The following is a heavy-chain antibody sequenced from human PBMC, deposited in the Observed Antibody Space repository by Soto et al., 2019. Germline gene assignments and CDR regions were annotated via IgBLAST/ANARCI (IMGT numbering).Heavy chain of an antibody. D-gene: IGHD6-13*01. J-gene: IGHJ4*02. CDR3: ARDIQDSSSWYFDY. Sequence: PGGPLRLSCTAFGVTFGNYAIRWVQQTPGKGLEWVSAISGSVRSTYYADSVKGRFTISRDNSKNTLYLQMNSLRAEDTAVYYCARDIQDSSSWYFDYWGQGTLVTVSS. CDR2: ISGSVRST. CDR1: GVTFGNYA. V-gene: IGHV3-23*01.